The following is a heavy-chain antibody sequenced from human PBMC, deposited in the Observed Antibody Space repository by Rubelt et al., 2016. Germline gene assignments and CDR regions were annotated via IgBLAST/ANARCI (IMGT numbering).Heavy chain of an antibody. CDR2: ISVYTALT. CDR3: ARGGGGQLLTGD. D-gene: IGHD7-27*01. J-gene: IGHJ4*02. V-gene: IGHV1-18*01. Sequence: QVQLVQSGAEVKKPGASVKVSCKASGYPFTSYGISLVRQAPGQGLEWLGWISVYTALTNYAQKLQGRVTMTTDTSTSTADMELGSLRSEDTAGYYCARGGGGQLLTGDWGQGTLVTVSS. CDR1: GYPFTSYG.